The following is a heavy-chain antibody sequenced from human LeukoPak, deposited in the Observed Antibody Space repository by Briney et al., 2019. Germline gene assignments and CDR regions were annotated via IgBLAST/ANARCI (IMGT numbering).Heavy chain of an antibody. CDR2: INPNSGGT. CDR1: GYTFTGYY. D-gene: IGHD5-18*01. J-gene: IGHJ6*03. Sequence: ASVKVSCKASGYTFTGYYMHWVRQAPGQGLEWMGWINPNSGGTNYAQKFQGRVTMTRDTSISTAYLELSRLRSDDTAVYYCARAPHSYGYYYYYSMDVWGKGTTVTVSS. V-gene: IGHV1-2*02. CDR3: ARAPHSYGYYYYYSMDV.